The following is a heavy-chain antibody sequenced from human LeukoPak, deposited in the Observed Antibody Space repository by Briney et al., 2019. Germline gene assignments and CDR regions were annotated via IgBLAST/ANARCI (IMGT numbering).Heavy chain of an antibody. V-gene: IGHV3-7*03. CDR1: GFTFSNYW. Sequence: PGGSLRLSCAASGFTFSNYWMPWVRQAPGKGLEWVANIKQDGSERYYVDSVKGRFTISRDNSKNTLYLQMNSLRAEDTAVYYCASRHDYWGQGTLVTVSS. CDR2: IKQDGSER. J-gene: IGHJ4*02. CDR3: ASRHDY.